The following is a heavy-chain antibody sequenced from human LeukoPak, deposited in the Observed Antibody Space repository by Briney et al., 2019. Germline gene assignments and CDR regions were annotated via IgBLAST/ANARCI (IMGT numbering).Heavy chain of an antibody. J-gene: IGHJ5*02. CDR1: GGSISSGCYS. V-gene: IGHV4-30-2*01. CDR3: ARAHSCSGTSCSNWFDP. D-gene: IGHD2-2*01. Sequence: SETLSLTCAVSGGSISSGCYSWSWIRQPPGKGLEWIGYIYHSGSTYYNPSLKSRVTISVDRSKNQFSLKLSSVTAADTAVYYCARAHSCSGTSCSNWFDPWGQGTLVTVSS. CDR2: IYHSGST.